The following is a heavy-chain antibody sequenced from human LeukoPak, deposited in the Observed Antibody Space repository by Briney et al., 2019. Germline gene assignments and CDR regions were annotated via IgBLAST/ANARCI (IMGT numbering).Heavy chain of an antibody. Sequence: SETLSLTCTVSGGSINNYYWSWIRQPAGKGLEWIGRIYTRGSTNYNPSLKSRVTMSVDTSKNQFSLKLSSVTAADMAVYYCARGRCCSADICSGGDAFDIWGQGTMVSVSS. CDR2: IYTRGST. CDR3: ARGRCCSADICSGGDAFDI. J-gene: IGHJ3*02. D-gene: IGHD2-15*01. CDR1: GGSINNYY. V-gene: IGHV4-4*07.